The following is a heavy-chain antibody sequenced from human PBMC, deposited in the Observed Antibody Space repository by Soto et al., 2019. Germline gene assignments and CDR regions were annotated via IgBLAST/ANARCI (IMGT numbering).Heavy chain of an antibody. V-gene: IGHV5-10-1*01. Sequence: GESLKISCKGSGYSFTSYWISWVRQMPGKGLEWMGRIDPSDSYTNYSPSFQGHVTISADKSISTAYLQWSSLKASDTAMYYCASRTGYDILTGYSNYYYYGMDVWGQGTTVTV. CDR2: IDPSDSYT. CDR1: GYSFTSYW. D-gene: IGHD3-9*01. CDR3: ASRTGYDILTGYSNYYYYGMDV. J-gene: IGHJ6*02.